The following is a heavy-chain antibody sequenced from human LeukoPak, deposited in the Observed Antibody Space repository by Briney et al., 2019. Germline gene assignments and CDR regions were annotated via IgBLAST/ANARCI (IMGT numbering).Heavy chain of an antibody. CDR3: ARSWANLYYFDY. CDR2: IFHSGDI. CDR1: GFSINSNYY. D-gene: IGHD4/OR15-4a*01. V-gene: IGHV4-38-2*01. Sequence: SETLSLTCSVSGFSINSNYYWGGVRQPPGKGLEWIATIFHSGDIFHNPSLQSRVTMSVDTSKNHFFLKLSSVTAADTAVYYCARSWANLYYFDYWGQGALVTVSS. J-gene: IGHJ4*02.